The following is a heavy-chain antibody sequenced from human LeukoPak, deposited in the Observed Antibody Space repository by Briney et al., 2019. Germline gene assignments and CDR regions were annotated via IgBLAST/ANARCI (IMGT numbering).Heavy chain of an antibody. CDR2: IWYDGSNK. Sequence: GGSLRLSCAASGFTFSSYGMHWVRQAPGKGLEWVAVIWYDGSNKYYADSVKGRFTISRVNSKNTLYLQMNSLRAEDSAVYFCAKHLAAGGTCYSPHDCWGQGTLVTVSS. V-gene: IGHV3-33*06. CDR3: AKHLAAGGTCYSPHDC. D-gene: IGHD2-15*01. J-gene: IGHJ4*02. CDR1: GFTFSSYG.